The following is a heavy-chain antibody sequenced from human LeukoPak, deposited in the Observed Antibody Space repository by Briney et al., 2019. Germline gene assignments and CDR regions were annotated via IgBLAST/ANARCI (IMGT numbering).Heavy chain of an antibody. D-gene: IGHD3-3*01. CDR2: MNPNSGNT. Sequence: ASVKVSCKASGYTFTSYDINWVRQATGQGLEWMGWMNPNSGNTGYAQKFQGRVTMTRSTSISTAYMELSSLRSEDTAVYYCARGKLITIFGVVITSNWFDPWGQGTLVTVSS. CDR3: ARGKLITIFGVVITSNWFDP. CDR1: GYTFTSYD. V-gene: IGHV1-8*01. J-gene: IGHJ5*02.